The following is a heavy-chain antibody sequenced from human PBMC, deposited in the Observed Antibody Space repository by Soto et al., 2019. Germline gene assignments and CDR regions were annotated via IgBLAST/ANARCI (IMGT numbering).Heavy chain of an antibody. V-gene: IGHV1-3*01. CDR3: ARDGTLRYYVFWSGYWNWLDL. D-gene: IGHD3-3*01. CDR2: INAGNGNT. J-gene: IGHJ5*02. Sequence: ASVKVSCKASGYTFTSYAMHWVRQAPGQRLEWMGWINAGNGNTKYSQKFQGRVTITRDTSASTAYMELSSLRSEDTAVYYCARDGTLRYYVFWSGYWNWLDLWGQGTLVTVSS. CDR1: GYTFTSYA.